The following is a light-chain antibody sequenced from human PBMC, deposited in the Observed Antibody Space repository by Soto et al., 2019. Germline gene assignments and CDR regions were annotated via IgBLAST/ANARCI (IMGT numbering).Light chain of an antibody. Sequence: EIVMTQSPGTLSVFPGERVTLSCRASQSVSSNLAWYQQKPGQAPRLLIYDASNRATGVPARFSGSGSGTDFTLTVSSLEPEDFALYYCQQRSNWPPEITFGQGTRLEIK. CDR2: DAS. CDR3: QQRSNWPPEIT. CDR1: QSVSSN. V-gene: IGKV3-11*01. J-gene: IGKJ5*01.